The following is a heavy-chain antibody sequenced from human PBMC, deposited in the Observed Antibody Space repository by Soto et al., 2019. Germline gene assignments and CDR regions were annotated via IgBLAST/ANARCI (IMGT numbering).Heavy chain of an antibody. J-gene: IGHJ5*02. CDR1: GGSISSSSYY. Sequence: SETLSLTCTVSGGSISSSSYYWGWIRQPPGKGLEWIGSIYYSGSTYYNPSLKSRVTISVDTSKNQFSLKLSSVTAADTAAYYCARTTGYEFGSGYYRPGGFDPWGQGYLVTVSS. CDR2: IYYSGST. V-gene: IGHV4-39*01. CDR3: ARTTGYEFGSGYYRPGGFDP. D-gene: IGHD3-3*01.